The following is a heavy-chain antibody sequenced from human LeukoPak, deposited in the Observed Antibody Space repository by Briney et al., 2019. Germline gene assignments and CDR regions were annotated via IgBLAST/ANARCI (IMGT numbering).Heavy chain of an antibody. CDR3: AGDYNYFQH. CDR2: IYYSGST. D-gene: IGHD5-24*01. J-gene: IGHJ1*01. Sequence: PSETLSLTCTVSGGSISSYYWSWIRQPPGKGLEWIGYIYYSGSTNYNPSLKSRVTISVDTSKNQFSLKLSSVTAADTAVYYCAGDYNYFQHWGQGTLVTVSS. V-gene: IGHV4-59*01. CDR1: GGSISSYY.